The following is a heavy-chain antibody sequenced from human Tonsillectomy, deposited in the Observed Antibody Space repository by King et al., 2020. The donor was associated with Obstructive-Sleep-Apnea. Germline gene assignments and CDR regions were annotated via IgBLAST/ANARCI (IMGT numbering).Heavy chain of an antibody. D-gene: IGHD3-10*01. J-gene: IGHJ5*02. Sequence: QLQESGPGLVKPSQTLSLTCTVSGGSISSGDYYWRWIRQPPGQGLEWIGYIFYTGSTYYSPSLKSRVSISIDTSKNQFSLKLSSVTAADTAVYYCVRVYYGSGNWVDPWGQGTLVTVSS. CDR2: IFYTGST. V-gene: IGHV4-30-4*01. CDR1: GGSISSGDYY. CDR3: VRVYYGSGNWVDP.